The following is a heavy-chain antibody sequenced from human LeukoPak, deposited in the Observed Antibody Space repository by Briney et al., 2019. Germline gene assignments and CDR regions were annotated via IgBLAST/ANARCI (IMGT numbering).Heavy chain of an antibody. Sequence: SETLSLTCTVSGGSISSSSYYWGWIRQPPGKGLEWIGSIYYSGSTYYNPSLKSRVTISVDTSKNQFSLKLSSVTAADTAVYYCARWCYDSNGYYLSFDYWGQGTLVTVSS. V-gene: IGHV4-39*01. CDR2: IYYSGST. J-gene: IGHJ4*02. CDR3: ARWCYDSNGYYLSFDY. CDR1: GGSISSSSYY. D-gene: IGHD3-22*01.